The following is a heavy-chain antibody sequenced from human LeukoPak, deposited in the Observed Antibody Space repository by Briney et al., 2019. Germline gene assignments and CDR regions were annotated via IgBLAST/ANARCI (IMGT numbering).Heavy chain of an antibody. D-gene: IGHD3-10*01. V-gene: IGHV3-11*05. CDR2: ISSSSYT. CDR3: ARDSVPNYYGSGDYYYGMDV. Sequence: PGGSLRLSCAASGFTFSDYYMSWIRQAPGKGLEWVSYISSSSYTNYADSVKGRFTISRDNAKNSLYLQMNSLRAEDTAVYYCARDSVPNYYGSGDYYYGMDVWGQGTTVTVSS. J-gene: IGHJ6*02. CDR1: GFTFSDYY.